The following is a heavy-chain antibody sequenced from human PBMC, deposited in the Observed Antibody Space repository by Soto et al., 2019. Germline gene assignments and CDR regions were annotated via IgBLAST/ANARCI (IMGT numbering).Heavy chain of an antibody. CDR3: AKAWYFGSGSYYKAIFDY. V-gene: IGHV3-23*01. CDR2: ISGGGGST. D-gene: IGHD3-10*01. CDR1: GFTFSSYA. J-gene: IGHJ4*02. Sequence: EVQLLESGGGLVQPGGSLRLSCAASGFTFSSYAMSWVRQAPGKGLEWVSGISGGGGSTYYADSAKGRFTISRDNSKNTLYLQMSSLRAEDTAVYYCAKAWYFGSGSYYKAIFDYWGQGPLVTVSS.